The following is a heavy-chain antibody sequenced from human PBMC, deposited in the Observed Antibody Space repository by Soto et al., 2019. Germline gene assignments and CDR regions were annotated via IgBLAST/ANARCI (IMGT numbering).Heavy chain of an antibody. V-gene: IGHV4-34*01. CDR1: GGSFSGYY. D-gene: IGHD2-8*02. J-gene: IGHJ1*01. CDR3: AISRPTGRNNEDFQH. CDR2: INHSGST. Sequence: PSETLSLTCAVYGGSFSGYYWSWIRQPPGKGLEWIGEINHSGSTNYNPSLKSRVTISVDTSKNQFSLKLSSVTAADTAVYYCAISRPTGRNNEDFQHWGQGTLVTVSS.